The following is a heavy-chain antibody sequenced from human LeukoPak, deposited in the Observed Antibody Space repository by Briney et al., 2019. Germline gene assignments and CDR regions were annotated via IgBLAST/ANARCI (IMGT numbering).Heavy chain of an antibody. Sequence: SETLSLTCTVSGGSISSSSYYWGWIRQPPGKGLEWIGYIYYSGSTNYNPSLKSRVTISVDTSKNQFSLKLSSVTAADTAVYYCARRGSSSWVYFDCWGQGTLVTVSS. CDR2: IYYSGST. CDR1: GGSISSSSYY. V-gene: IGHV4-61*05. J-gene: IGHJ4*02. CDR3: ARRGSSSWVYFDC. D-gene: IGHD6-13*01.